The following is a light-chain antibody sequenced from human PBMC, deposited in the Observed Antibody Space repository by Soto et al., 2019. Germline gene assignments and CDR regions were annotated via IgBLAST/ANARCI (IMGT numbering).Light chain of an antibody. CDR3: QQRTNWRLT. J-gene: IGKJ4*01. CDR1: QSVNSH. Sequence: EIVLTQSPATLSLSPGERSTVSCRASQSVNSHLTWYQQKPGQAPRLLIYDASNRATGIPARFSGSGSGTDFTLTISSLVPGDFAVYFCQQRTNWRLTFGGGTKVEIK. CDR2: DAS. V-gene: IGKV3-11*01.